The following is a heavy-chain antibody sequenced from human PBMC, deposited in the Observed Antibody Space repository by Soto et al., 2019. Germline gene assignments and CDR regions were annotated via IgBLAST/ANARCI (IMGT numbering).Heavy chain of an antibody. CDR3: ARGMYSSSWYGDYYYYYGMDV. Sequence: ASVKVSCKASGYTFTSYDINWVRQATGQGLEWMGWMNPNSGNTGYAQKFQGRVTMTRNTSISTAYMELSSLRSEDTAVYYCARGMYSSSWYGDYYYYYGMDVWGQGTTVTSP. J-gene: IGHJ6*02. V-gene: IGHV1-8*01. CDR1: GYTFTSYD. CDR2: MNPNSGNT. D-gene: IGHD6-13*01.